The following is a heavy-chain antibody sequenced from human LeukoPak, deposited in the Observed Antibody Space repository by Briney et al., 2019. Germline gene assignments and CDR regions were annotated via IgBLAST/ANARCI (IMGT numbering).Heavy chain of an antibody. CDR1: GLTFSSYA. CDR2: ISGSGGST. CDR3: AKTFRGIYYYDSSGYLGRDFDY. D-gene: IGHD3-22*01. J-gene: IGHJ4*02. V-gene: IGHV3-23*01. Sequence: GGSLRLSCAASGLTFSSYAMSWVRQAPGKGLEWVSAISGSGGSTYYADSVKGRFTISRDNSKNTLYLQMNSLRAEDTAVYYCAKTFRGIYYYDSSGYLGRDFDYWGQGTLVTVSS.